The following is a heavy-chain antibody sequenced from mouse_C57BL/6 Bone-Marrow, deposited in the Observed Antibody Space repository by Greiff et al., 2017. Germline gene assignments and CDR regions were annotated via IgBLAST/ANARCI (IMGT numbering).Heavy chain of an antibody. V-gene: IGHV1-69*01. J-gene: IGHJ2*01. D-gene: IGHD1-1*01. Sequence: QVQLQQPGAELVMPGASVKLSCKASGYTFPSYWMHWVKQRPGQGLEWIGEIDPSDSNTNYNQKFKGKSTLTVDKSSSTAYMQLISLTSEDAAVEYCARERVVLRYYFDYWGQGTTLT. CDR3: ARERVVLRYYFDY. CDR1: GYTFPSYW. CDR2: IDPSDSNT.